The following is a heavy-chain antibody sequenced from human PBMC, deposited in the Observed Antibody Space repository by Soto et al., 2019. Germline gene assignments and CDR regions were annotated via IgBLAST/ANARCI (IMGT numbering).Heavy chain of an antibody. V-gene: IGHV3-7*05. D-gene: IGHD3-10*01. J-gene: IGHJ5*02. CDR1: GFTFSTYW. CDR3: ARDGSSGSGSWQYNWFDP. Sequence: GGSLRLSCAASGFTFSTYWMSWVRQAPGKGLEWVANIKQDGSEKYYVDSVKGRFTISRDNAKNPLHLQMNSLRAEDTAVYYCARDGSSGSGSWQYNWFDPWGQGTLVTVSS. CDR2: IKQDGSEK.